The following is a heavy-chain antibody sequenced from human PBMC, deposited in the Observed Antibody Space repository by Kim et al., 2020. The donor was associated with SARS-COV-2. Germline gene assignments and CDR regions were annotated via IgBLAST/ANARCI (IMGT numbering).Heavy chain of an antibody. D-gene: IGHD5-18*01. V-gene: IGHV3-66*02. Sequence: GGSLRLSRAASGFTVSSNYMSWVRQAPGKGLEWVSVIYSGGSTYYADSVKGRFTISRDNSKNTLYLQMNSLRAEDTAVYYCASQYSYGYDAFDIWGQGTMVTVSS. CDR2: IYSGGST. CDR3: ASQYSYGYDAFDI. CDR1: GFTVSSNY. J-gene: IGHJ3*02.